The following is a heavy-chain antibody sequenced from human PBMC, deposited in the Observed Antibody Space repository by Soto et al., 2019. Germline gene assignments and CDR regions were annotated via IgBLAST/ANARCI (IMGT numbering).Heavy chain of an antibody. Sequence: QVQLVESGGGVVQPGTSLRLSCVATGFTFSNYGIHWVRQAPGRGLEWVAVIWHDGSQKYLADSARGRFTISRDNSKNTVYLQMNSLRAEDTAVYYCEGRDDPFHVWGQGTMVTVSS. V-gene: IGHV3-33*01. CDR2: IWHDGSQK. CDR1: GFTFSNYG. CDR3: EGRDDPFHV. J-gene: IGHJ3*01.